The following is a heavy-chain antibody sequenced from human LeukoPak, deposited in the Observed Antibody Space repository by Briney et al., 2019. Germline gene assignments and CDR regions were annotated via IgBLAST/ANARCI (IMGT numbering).Heavy chain of an antibody. CDR2: IYYSGST. CDR1: GGSISSSTYY. Sequence: PSETLSLTCTVSGGSISSSTYYWGWIRQPPGKGLEWIGSIYYSGSTYYNPSLKSRVTISVDTSKNQFSLKLSSVTAADTAVYYCARLQGSSGWYYYYYMDVWGKGTTVTISS. V-gene: IGHV4-39*01. CDR3: ARLQGSSGWYYYYYMDV. J-gene: IGHJ6*03. D-gene: IGHD6-19*01.